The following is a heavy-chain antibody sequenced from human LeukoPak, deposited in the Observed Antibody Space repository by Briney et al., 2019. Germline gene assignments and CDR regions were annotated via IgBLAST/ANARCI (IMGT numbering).Heavy chain of an antibody. J-gene: IGHJ6*04. CDR3: AKDSKLRSYYYYYGMDV. CDR2: ISYDGSNK. CDR1: GFTFSSYG. V-gene: IGHV3-30*18. Sequence: GGSLRLSCAASGFTFSSYGMHWVRQAPGKGLEWVAVISYDGSNKYYADSVKGRFTISRDNSKNTLYLQMNSLRAEDAAVYYCAKDSKLRSYYYYYGMDVWGKGTTVTVSS. D-gene: IGHD4-17*01.